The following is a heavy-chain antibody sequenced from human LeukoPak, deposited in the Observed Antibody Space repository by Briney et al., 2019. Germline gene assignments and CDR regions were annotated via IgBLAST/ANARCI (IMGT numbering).Heavy chain of an antibody. D-gene: IGHD6-13*01. CDR1: GGTFSSYA. CDR3: ARYRQQLVSNAFDI. Sequence: ASVKVSCKASGGTFSSYAISWVRQAPGQGLEWMGGIIPIFGTANYAQKFQGRVTITADESTSTAYMELSSLRSEDTAVCYCARYRQQLVSNAFDIWGQGTMVTVSS. V-gene: IGHV1-69*13. CDR2: IIPIFGTA. J-gene: IGHJ3*02.